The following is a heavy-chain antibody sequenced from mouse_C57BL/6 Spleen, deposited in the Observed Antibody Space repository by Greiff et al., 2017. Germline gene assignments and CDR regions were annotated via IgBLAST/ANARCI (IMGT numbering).Heavy chain of an antibody. J-gene: IGHJ3*01. D-gene: IGHD2-2*01. CDR3: TRNGYDGAY. CDR1: GYTFTSYW. CDR2: IYPGNSDT. V-gene: IGHV1-5*01. Sequence: VQLQQSGTVLARPGASVKMSCKTSGYTFTSYWMHWVKQRPGQGLEWIGAIYPGNSDTSYNQKFKGKAKLTAVTSASTAYMELSSLTNEDSAVYYCTRNGYDGAYWGQGTLVTVSA.